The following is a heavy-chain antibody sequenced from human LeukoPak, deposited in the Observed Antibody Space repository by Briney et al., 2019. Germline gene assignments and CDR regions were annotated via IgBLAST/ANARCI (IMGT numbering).Heavy chain of an antibody. CDR1: GFTFSHYA. Sequence: GGSLRLSCAASGFTFSHYAMHWVRQAPGKGLEWVAVIWYDGSHDTYTDSVKGRFTVSRNNFKNVLHLQMNSLRVEDTAVYYCAKEGDYCSSSGCHKRGIDYWGQGTLVTVSS. V-gene: IGHV3-33*06. CDR3: AKEGDYCSSSGCHKRGIDY. D-gene: IGHD2-2*01. CDR2: IWYDGSHD. J-gene: IGHJ4*02.